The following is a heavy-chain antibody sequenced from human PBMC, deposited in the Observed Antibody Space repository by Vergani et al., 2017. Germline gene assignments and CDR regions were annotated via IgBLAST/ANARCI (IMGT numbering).Heavy chain of an antibody. CDR2: IYTSGST. Sequence: QVQLQESGPGLVKPSETLSLTCTVSGGSISSYYWSWIRQPAGKGLEWIGRIYTSGSTNSNPSLTSRVTMSVDTSKNQFSLKLSSVTAADTAVYYCARDYCSSTSCFLDYWGQGTLVTVSS. V-gene: IGHV4-4*07. CDR1: GGSISSYY. J-gene: IGHJ4*02. CDR3: ARDYCSSTSCFLDY. D-gene: IGHD2-2*01.